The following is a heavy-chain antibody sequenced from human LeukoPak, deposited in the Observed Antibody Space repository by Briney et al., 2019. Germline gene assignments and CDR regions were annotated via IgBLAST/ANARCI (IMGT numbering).Heavy chain of an antibody. Sequence: GRSLRLSCAASGFTFSSYAMHWVRQAPGKGLEWVAVISYDGSNKYYADSVKGRFTISRDNSKNTLYLQMNSLRAEDTAVYYCARVRGEYYYYYGMDVWGQGTTVTVSS. CDR1: GFTFSSYA. D-gene: IGHD3-16*01. J-gene: IGHJ6*02. CDR3: ARVRGEYYYYYGMDV. V-gene: IGHV3-30*04. CDR2: ISYDGSNK.